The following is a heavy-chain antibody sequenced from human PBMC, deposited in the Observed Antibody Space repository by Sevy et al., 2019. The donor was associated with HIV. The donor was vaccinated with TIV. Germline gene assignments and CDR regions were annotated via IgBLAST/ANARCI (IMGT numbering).Heavy chain of an antibody. V-gene: IGHV3-7*03. CDR1: GFTFSNYW. CDR3: ARDCSSSTCLWGMDV. Sequence: GRSLRLSCAASGFTFSNYWMSWVRQAPGKGLEWVANIKRDGSEKYYVASVKGRFTISRVNAKNSLYLQMNSLRAEDTAVYYCARDCSSSTCLWGMDVWGQGTTVTVSS. CDR2: IKRDGSEK. D-gene: IGHD2-2*01. J-gene: IGHJ6*02.